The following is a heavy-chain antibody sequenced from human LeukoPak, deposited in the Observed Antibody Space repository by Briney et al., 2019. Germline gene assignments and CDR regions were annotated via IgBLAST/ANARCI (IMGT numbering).Heavy chain of an antibody. D-gene: IGHD1-26*01. V-gene: IGHV3-48*02. CDR1: GYTFTSYY. CDR2: ITASGTAM. Sequence: SCKASGYTFTSYYMHWVRQAPGKGLEWVSHITASGTAMFYADSVKGRFTISKDNAKNSLYLQMNSLRDEDTAVYYCASSGSYRFDYWGQGTLDTVSS. CDR3: ASSGSYRFDY. J-gene: IGHJ4*02.